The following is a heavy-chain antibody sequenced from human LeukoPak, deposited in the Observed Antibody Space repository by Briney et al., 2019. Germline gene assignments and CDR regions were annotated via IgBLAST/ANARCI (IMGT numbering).Heavy chain of an antibody. D-gene: IGHD2-2*01. J-gene: IGHJ3*02. CDR2: IYYSGST. CDR3: AREVLPGSDRDAFDI. V-gene: IGHV4-39*07. Sequence: SETLSLTCTVSGGSISSSSYYWGWIRQPPGKGLEWIGSIYYSGSTYYNPSLKSRVTISVDTSKNQFSLKLSSVTAADTAVYYCAREVLPGSDRDAFDIWGQGTMVTVSS. CDR1: GGSISSSSYY.